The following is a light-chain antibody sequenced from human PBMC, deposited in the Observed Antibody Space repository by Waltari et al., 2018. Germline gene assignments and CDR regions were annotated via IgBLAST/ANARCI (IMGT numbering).Light chain of an antibody. CDR3: CSCAGSRTSDV. Sequence: QSALTQPASVSGSPGQSITISCSGTSSDVGGYNLFSWYQQHPGKAPKLMIYEVIKRPSGVPNRFSGSKSGKTASLTICGLQAEDEADYYCCSCAGSRTSDVFGTGTKVSVL. CDR1: SSDVGGYNL. V-gene: IGLV2-23*02. J-gene: IGLJ1*01. CDR2: EVI.